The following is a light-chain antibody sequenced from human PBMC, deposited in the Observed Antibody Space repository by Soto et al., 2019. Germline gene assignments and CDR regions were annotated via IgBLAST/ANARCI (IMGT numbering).Light chain of an antibody. CDR1: QRVSSYY. J-gene: IGKJ1*01. V-gene: IGKV3-20*01. CDR3: QQSGSIPRT. CDR2: AAS. Sequence: DIVLTQSPCTLSSSLGERATISCRASQRVSSYYLPWYQQKPGQAPLLLIYAASSGATGIPDRFSGGGSGTDFTLTISRLEPEDFAAYYCQQSGSIPRTFGQGTKLEIK.